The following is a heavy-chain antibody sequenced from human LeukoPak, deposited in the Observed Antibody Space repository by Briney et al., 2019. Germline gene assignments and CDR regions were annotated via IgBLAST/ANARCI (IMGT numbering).Heavy chain of an antibody. Sequence: SETLSLTCAVYGGSFSGYYWSWIRQHPGKGLEWIGYIYSSGNTYYNPSLKSRITISLDTSENQFSLKLSSVTAADTAVYYCARGRPDYNIQHYYCYMDVWGRGATVTVSS. D-gene: IGHD3-9*01. CDR2: IYSSGNT. CDR3: ARGRPDYNIQHYYCYMDV. V-gene: IGHV4-31*11. J-gene: IGHJ6*03. CDR1: GGSFSGYY.